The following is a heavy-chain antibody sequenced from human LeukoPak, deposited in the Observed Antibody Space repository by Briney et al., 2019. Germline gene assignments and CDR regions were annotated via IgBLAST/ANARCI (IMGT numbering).Heavy chain of an antibody. CDR2: ISISSSII. Sequence: GGSLRLSCAASGFTYSSYSMNWVRQAPGKGLEWVSYISISSSIIYYADSVKGRFTISRDNAKNSLYLQMNSLRAEDTAVYYCARVNYGDYLPSFDYWGQGTLVTVSS. CDR1: GFTYSSYS. J-gene: IGHJ4*02. D-gene: IGHD4-17*01. CDR3: ARVNYGDYLPSFDY. V-gene: IGHV3-48*01.